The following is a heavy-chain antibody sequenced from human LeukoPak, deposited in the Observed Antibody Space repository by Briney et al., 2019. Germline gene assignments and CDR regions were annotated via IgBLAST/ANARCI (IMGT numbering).Heavy chain of an antibody. D-gene: IGHD6-13*01. CDR2: IYYSGSC. CDR3: ARVTGYMTEDYFDY. V-gene: IGHV4-59*01. J-gene: IGHJ4*02. CDR1: GGSINSYY. Sequence: SETLSLTCTVPGGSINSYYWSWIRQPPGKGLQWIGYIYYSGSCNYNHSLKSRVTISVDTSKNQFSLRLSSVTAADTAVYYCARVTGYMTEDYFDYWGQGTLITVSS.